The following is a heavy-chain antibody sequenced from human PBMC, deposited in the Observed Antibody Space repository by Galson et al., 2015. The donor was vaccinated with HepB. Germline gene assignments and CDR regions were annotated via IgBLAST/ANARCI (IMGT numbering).Heavy chain of an antibody. Sequence: SVKVSCKASGYSFSSYALHWVRQAPGQRLEWMGWINGGNGYTKYLQRFQGRLTITADKSTSTAYMDLSSLTSEDTAIYYCARGPWHGVGTADPTRYIWFDPWGQGTLVTVSS. J-gene: IGHJ5*02. CDR1: GYSFSSYA. V-gene: IGHV1-3*01. CDR2: INGGNGYT. D-gene: IGHD4-23*01. CDR3: ARGPWHGVGTADPTRYIWFDP.